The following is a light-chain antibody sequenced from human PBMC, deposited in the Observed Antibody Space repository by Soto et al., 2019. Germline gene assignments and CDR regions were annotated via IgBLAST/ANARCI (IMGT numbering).Light chain of an antibody. CDR3: MQGNTWPIP. J-gene: IGKJ5*01. V-gene: IGKV2-30*02. CDR1: QSLVHSDGIAY. Sequence: DVVMTQSPLSLPVTLGQPASISCRSNQSLVHSDGIAYFSWFQQRPGRSPRRLIYKVSNRDSGVPAEFRGRGFGPYFPMKNSGGGAGDFGVFYWMQGNTWPIPFRQGKTLEIK. CDR2: KVS.